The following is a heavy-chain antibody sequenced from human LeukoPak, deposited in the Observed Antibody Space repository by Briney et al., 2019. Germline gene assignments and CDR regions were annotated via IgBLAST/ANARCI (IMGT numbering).Heavy chain of an antibody. CDR3: ARDTGSGDYVFDF. CDR2: INPNSGGT. J-gene: IGHJ4*02. V-gene: IGHV1-2*02. Sequence: ASVKVSCKASGYTFTGYFMHWVRQAPGQGLEYMGWINPNSGGTKYAQKFQGRVTMTRDTSISTAYMELSRLRFDDTAVYYCARDTGSGDYVFDFWGQGTLVTVSS. D-gene: IGHD4-17*01. CDR1: GYTFTGYF.